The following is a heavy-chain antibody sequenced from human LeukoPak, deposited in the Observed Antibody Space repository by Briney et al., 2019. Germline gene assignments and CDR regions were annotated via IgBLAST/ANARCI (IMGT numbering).Heavy chain of an antibody. CDR3: AKEVIVVVTAIKRYYFDY. J-gene: IGHJ4*02. Sequence: PGGSLRLSCAASGFTFSSYAMSWVRQAPGKGLEWVSAISGSGGSTYYADSVKGRFTISRDNSKNTLYLQMNSLRAEDTAVYYCAKEVIVVVTAIKRYYFDYWGRGTLVTVSS. V-gene: IGHV3-23*01. CDR1: GFTFSSYA. CDR2: ISGSGGST. D-gene: IGHD2-21*02.